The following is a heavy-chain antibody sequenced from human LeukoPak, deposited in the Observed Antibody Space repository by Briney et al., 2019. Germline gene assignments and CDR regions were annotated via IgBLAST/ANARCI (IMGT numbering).Heavy chain of an antibody. D-gene: IGHD3-10*01. V-gene: IGHV3-15*01. CDR2: IKSKTDGGTT. J-gene: IGHJ4*02. Sequence: PGGSLRLSCAASGFTFSNAWMSWVRQTPGKGLEWVGQIKSKTDGGTTDYAAPVRDRFTISRDESKNTLYLQMNSLKTEDTAVYYCTTLYGSGSYTWGQGTLVTVSS. CDR3: TTLYGSGSYT. CDR1: GFTFSNAW.